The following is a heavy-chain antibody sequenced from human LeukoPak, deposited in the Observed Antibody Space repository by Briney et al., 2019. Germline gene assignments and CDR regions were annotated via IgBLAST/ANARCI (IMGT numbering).Heavy chain of an antibody. Sequence: TLSLTCSVSGGSITSGSYYWSWIRQSAGKGLEWIGRINTSGSANYNPSFKSRVTISADTSKNQFSLRLNSVTAADTAVYYCARVPVAAPVDYWGQGTPVTVSS. CDR1: GGSITSGSYY. V-gene: IGHV4-61*02. CDR2: INTSGSA. CDR3: ARVPVAAPVDY. J-gene: IGHJ4*02. D-gene: IGHD6-13*01.